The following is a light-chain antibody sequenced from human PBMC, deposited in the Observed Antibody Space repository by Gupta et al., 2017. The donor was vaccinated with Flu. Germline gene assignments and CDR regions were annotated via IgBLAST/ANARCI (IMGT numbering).Light chain of an antibody. V-gene: IGKV3D-15*01. CDR3: QQYSDRPACS. CDR2: AAS. CDR1: HDVGTN. Sequence: ERATLSCRAGHDVGTNLAGYQKRPGQAPRLLIFAASRRATGIPARFSGSGSGTEFFLTIINLQAEDVAAYHCQQYSDRPACSFGQGTKLEI. J-gene: IGKJ2*04.